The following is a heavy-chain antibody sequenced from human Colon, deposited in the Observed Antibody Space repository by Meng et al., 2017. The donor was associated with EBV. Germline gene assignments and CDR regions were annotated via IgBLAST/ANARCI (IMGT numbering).Heavy chain of an antibody. CDR3: ARNTVTTSGSSNYWYFDL. J-gene: IGHJ2*01. CDR2: IYYSGST. CDR1: GGSISSYY. Sequence: VQLQESGPGLVRPSETLSLTCTVSGGSISSYYWTWSRQPPGKGLEWIGYIYYSGSTNYNPSLKSRVTISVDTSKNQFSLKLSSVTTTDTAVYYCARNTVTTSGSSNYWYFDLWGRGTLVTVSS. V-gene: IGHV4-59*01. D-gene: IGHD4-17*01.